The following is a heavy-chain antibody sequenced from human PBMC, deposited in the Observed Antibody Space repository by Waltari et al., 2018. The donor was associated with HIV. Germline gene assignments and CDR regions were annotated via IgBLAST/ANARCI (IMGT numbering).Heavy chain of an antibody. V-gene: IGHV4-61*02. CDR3: ARDVGVQGWLNDIWNFDV. D-gene: IGHD5-18*01. CDR2: IYTSGTT. Sequence: QVQLQESGPRLVKPSQTLSPTCTVSGGSIRSGSYYWSWLRQPAGKGLEWIGRIYTSGTTTYNPSLKSRVTISIDTSKNQFSLNLSSVTAADTAVYYCARDVGVQGWLNDIWNFDVWGRGTLVTVSS. CDR1: GGSIRSGSYY. J-gene: IGHJ2*01.